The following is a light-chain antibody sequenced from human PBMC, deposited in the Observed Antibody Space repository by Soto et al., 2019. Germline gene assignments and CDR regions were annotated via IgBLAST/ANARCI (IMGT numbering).Light chain of an antibody. J-gene: IGKJ2*01. Sequence: ELVLTQSPGTLSLSPGQRATLSCRASESISRDYLAWYQQRLGQAPRLLIYGASIGATGIPDRFSGSGSGTDFTLTISRLEPEDFAIYYCQQYGGVPYTFGQGTKLESK. V-gene: IGKV3-20*01. CDR1: ESISRDY. CDR3: QQYGGVPYT. CDR2: GAS.